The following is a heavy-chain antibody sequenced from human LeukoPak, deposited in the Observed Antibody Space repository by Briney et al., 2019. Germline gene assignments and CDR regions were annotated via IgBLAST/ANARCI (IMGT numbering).Heavy chain of an antibody. D-gene: IGHD6-6*01. CDR1: GSSFGSSW. Sequence: GGSLRLSCAASGSSFGSSWMDWVRQAPGKGLEWVAVISYDGSNKYYADSVKGRFTISRDNSKNTLYLQMNSLRAEDTAVYYCAKDRTVYSSTYAFDIWGQGTMVTVSS. CDR2: ISYDGSNK. J-gene: IGHJ3*02. V-gene: IGHV3-30*18. CDR3: AKDRTVYSSTYAFDI.